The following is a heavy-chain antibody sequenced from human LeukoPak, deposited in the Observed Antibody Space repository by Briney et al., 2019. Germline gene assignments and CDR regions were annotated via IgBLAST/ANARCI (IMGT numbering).Heavy chain of an antibody. V-gene: IGHV4-30-2*01. CDR3: AAQRNVLLWFGDRRRGFDY. Sequence: SQTLSLTCAVSGGSISSGGYSWSWIRQPPGKGLEWIGYIYHSGSTYYNPSLKSRVTISVDRSKNQFSLKLSAVTAADTAVYYCAAQRNVLLWFGDRRRGFDYWGQGTLVTVSP. D-gene: IGHD3-10*01. CDR1: GGSISSGGYS. CDR2: IYHSGST. J-gene: IGHJ4*02.